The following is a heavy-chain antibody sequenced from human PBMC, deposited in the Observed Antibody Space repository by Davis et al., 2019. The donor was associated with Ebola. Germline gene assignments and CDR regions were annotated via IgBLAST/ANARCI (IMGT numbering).Heavy chain of an antibody. CDR2: IYSGDGGA. CDR3: ARGPEDYYFDH. V-gene: IGHV3-NL1*01. CDR1: GFTFSSYS. Sequence: PGGSLRLSCAASGFTFSSYSMNWVRQAPGKGLEWVSMIYSGDGGAHNADSVKGRFTISRDNSKNAVYLQMNSLTVEDTAVYYCARGPEDYYFDHWGQGTLVTVSS. J-gene: IGHJ4*02.